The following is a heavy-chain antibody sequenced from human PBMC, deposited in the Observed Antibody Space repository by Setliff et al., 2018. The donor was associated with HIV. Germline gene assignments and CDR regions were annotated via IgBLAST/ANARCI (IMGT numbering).Heavy chain of an antibody. Sequence: ASVKVSCKASCYTFNNYAMHWVRQAPGQRLEWLGWITGDNDNTKYSEKFKGRVTITRDSSASTAYMELSSLTSEDRAVYYCATERYQLRYNSYYYYYGMDVWGQGTTVTVSS. CDR1: CYTFNNYA. CDR2: ITGDNDNT. V-gene: IGHV1-3*01. CDR3: ATERYQLRYNSYYYYYGMDV. D-gene: IGHD2-2*02. J-gene: IGHJ6*02.